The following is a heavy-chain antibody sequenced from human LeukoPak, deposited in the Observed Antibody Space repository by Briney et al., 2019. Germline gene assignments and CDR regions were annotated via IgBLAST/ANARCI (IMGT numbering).Heavy chain of an antibody. J-gene: IGHJ4*02. V-gene: IGHV4-59*04. D-gene: IGHD1-26*01. CDR2: IYYSGST. Sequence: PSETLSLTCTVSGGSISSYYWSWIRQPPGKGLEWIGYIYYSGSTYYNPSLKSRVTISVDTSKNQFSLKLSSVTAADTAVYYCARGVGATGFDYWGQGTLVTVSS. CDR3: ARGVGATGFDY. CDR1: GGSISSYY.